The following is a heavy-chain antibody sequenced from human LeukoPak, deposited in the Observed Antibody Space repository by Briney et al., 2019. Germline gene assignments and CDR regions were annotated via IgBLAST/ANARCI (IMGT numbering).Heavy chain of an antibody. V-gene: IGHV3-33*01. CDR1: GFTFSSYG. CDR2: IWYDGSNK. D-gene: IGHD6-13*01. Sequence: GGPLRLSCAASGFTFSSYGMHWVRQAPGKGLEWVAVIWYDGSNKYYVDSVKGRFTISRDNSKKTLYLQMNSLRAEDTAVYYCARDVGGIALGYFDYWGQGTLVTVSS. J-gene: IGHJ4*02. CDR3: ARDVGGIALGYFDY.